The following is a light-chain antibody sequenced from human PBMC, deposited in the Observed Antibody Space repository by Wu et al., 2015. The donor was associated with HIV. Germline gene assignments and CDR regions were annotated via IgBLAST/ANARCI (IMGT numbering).Light chain of an antibody. V-gene: IGKV1-39*01. CDR1: QSIDDY. Sequence: DIQMTQSPSSLSASVGDRVTITCRASQSIDDYLNWYQQIPGKAPKLLIYAASSLHSGVPSRFSGTGSGTHFTLTISRLQPEDFGTYYCQQSDTSPRYTFGQGTKIEIK. J-gene: IGKJ2*01. CDR2: AAS. CDR3: QQSDTSPRYT.